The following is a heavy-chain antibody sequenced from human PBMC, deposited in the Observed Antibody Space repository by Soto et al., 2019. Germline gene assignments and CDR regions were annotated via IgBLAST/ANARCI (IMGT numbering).Heavy chain of an antibody. V-gene: IGHV4-59*02. CDR2: IYYSGST. D-gene: IGHD3-22*01. CDR1: GGSVNGYY. Sequence: LSLTCAVYGGSVNGYYWNWIRQPPGKGLEWIGYIYYSGSTNYNPSPKSRVTISVDTSKNQFSLKLSSVTAADPAVYYCASGGSSGYKPFDYWGQGTLVTVSS. J-gene: IGHJ4*02. CDR3: ASGGSSGYKPFDY.